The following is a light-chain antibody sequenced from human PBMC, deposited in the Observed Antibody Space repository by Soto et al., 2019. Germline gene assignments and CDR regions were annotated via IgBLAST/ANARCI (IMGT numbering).Light chain of an antibody. CDR1: QSISSW. CDR3: QQYNSYSHT. CDR2: KAS. V-gene: IGKV1-5*03. Sequence: DIPMTQSPSTLSASVGDRVTITCRASQSISSWLAWYQQKPGKAPKLLIYKASSLESGVPSRFSGGGSGTEFTLTISSLQPDDFATYYCQQYNSYSHTFGQGTKLEIK. J-gene: IGKJ2*01.